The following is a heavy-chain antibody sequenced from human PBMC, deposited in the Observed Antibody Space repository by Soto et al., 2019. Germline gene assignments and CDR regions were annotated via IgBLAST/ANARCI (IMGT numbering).Heavy chain of an antibody. CDR3: ATVVRGYCSGGSCYGVDYFDY. V-gene: IGHV1-8*01. Sequence: ASVKVSCKASGYTFTSYDINWVRQATGQGLEWMGWMNPNSGNTGYAQKFQGRVTMTRNTSISTAYMELSSLRSEDTAVYYCATVVRGYCSGGSCYGVDYFDYWGQGTLVTVSS. J-gene: IGHJ4*02. CDR1: GYTFTSYD. D-gene: IGHD2-15*01. CDR2: MNPNSGNT.